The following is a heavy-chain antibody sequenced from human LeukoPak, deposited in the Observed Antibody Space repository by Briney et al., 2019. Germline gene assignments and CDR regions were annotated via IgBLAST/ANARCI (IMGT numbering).Heavy chain of an antibody. J-gene: IGHJ4*02. D-gene: IGHD4-17*01. CDR1: GGTFSSYA. Sequence: SVKVCFKASGGTFSSYAISWVRQAPGQGLEGVGGIITIFGTANYAQKFQGRVTITADESTSTAYMELSSLRSEDTAVYYCARLGMTTVTTADYWGQGTLVTVSS. CDR2: IITIFGTA. V-gene: IGHV1-69*01. CDR3: ARLGMTTVTTADY.